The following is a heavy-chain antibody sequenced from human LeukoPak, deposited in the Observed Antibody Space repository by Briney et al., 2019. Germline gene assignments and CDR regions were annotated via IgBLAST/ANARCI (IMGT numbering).Heavy chain of an antibody. CDR1: GFTFSSYS. CDR2: ISSTSSAI. Sequence: GGSLRLSRAASGFTFSSYSMNWVRQAPGKGLEWLSYISSTSSAIYYADSLKGRFTISRDNAKNSLYLQMDSLRAEDTAVYYCARVIGSYGDSAYWGQGTLVTVSS. D-gene: IGHD3-16*01. J-gene: IGHJ4*02. CDR3: ARVIGSYGDSAY. V-gene: IGHV3-48*04.